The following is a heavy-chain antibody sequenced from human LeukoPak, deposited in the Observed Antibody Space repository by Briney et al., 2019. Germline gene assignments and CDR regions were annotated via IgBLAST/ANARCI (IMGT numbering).Heavy chain of an antibody. Sequence: PGGSLRLSRAASGFTFSDYWMIWVRQTLGKGLQWVADIKGDESDRFYMDSVKGRFTISRDNAKNSVYLQMNSLRAEDTAVYYCARLYCGVGICYSYYMDVWGKGTTVTVSS. J-gene: IGHJ6*03. CDR1: GFTFSDYW. V-gene: IGHV3-7*01. CDR2: IKGDESDR. D-gene: IGHD2-21*01. CDR3: ARLYCGVGICYSYYMDV.